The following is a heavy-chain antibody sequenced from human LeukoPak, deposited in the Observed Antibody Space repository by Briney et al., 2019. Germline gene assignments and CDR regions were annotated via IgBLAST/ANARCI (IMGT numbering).Heavy chain of an antibody. CDR1: GFTFSKCG. CDR3: TRVSGVVYYDFMDV. CDR2: ITSTGRPI. J-gene: IGHJ6*03. D-gene: IGHD2-15*01. V-gene: IGHV3-48*01. Sequence: GGSLRLSCEASGFTFSKCGMNWVRQAPGKGLEWISFITSTGRPIYYADSVKGRFTISRDNANNSVYLQMNSLRVEDTAVYYCTRVSGVVYYDFMDVWGKGTTVTVSS.